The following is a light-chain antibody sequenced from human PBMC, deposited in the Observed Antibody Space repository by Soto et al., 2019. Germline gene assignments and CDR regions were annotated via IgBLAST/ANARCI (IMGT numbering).Light chain of an antibody. CDR3: QSYDSSLRDWV. CDR2: GNS. J-gene: IGLJ3*02. V-gene: IGLV1-40*01. Sequence: QPVLTQPPSVSGAPGQRATISCTGSSSNIGAGYDVHWYQQLPGTAPKLLIYGNSNRPSGVPDRFSGSKSGTSASLAIPGLQAEDEADYYCQSYDSSLRDWVFGGGTTLTVL. CDR1: SSNIGAGYD.